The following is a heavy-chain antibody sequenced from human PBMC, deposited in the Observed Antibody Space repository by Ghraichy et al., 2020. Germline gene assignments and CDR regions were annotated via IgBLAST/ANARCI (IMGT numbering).Heavy chain of an antibody. D-gene: IGHD6-19*01. CDR1: GFTFSSSC. V-gene: IGHV3-7*04. CDR3: ARDGYSTGWYLSHGY. Sequence: GGSLRLSCAASGFTFSSSCMRWVRQAPGKGLEWVANIKEDGSEKYYVDSVKGRFTISRDNSKNSLYLQMNSLRAEDTAVYYCARDGYSTGWYLSHGYRGQGTLVTVPS. CDR2: IKEDGSEK. J-gene: IGHJ4*02.